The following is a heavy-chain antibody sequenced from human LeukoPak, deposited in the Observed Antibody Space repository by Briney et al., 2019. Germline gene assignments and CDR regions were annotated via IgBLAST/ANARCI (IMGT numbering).Heavy chain of an antibody. V-gene: IGHV1-18*01. CDR3: ARDYYDSSGYLRDY. D-gene: IGHD3-22*01. CDR1: GYTFTSYG. Sequence: ASVNVSCKASGYTFTSYGISWVRQAPGQGLEWMGWISAYNGNTNYAQKLQGRITMTTDKYTSKAYMDLRSLRSDDTAVYYCARDYYDSSGYLRDYWGQGTLVTVSS. J-gene: IGHJ4*02. CDR2: ISAYNGNT.